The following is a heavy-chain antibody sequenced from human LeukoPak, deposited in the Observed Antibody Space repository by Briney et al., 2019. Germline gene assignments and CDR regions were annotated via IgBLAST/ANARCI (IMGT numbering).Heavy chain of an antibody. CDR3: STAPAAVDY. V-gene: IGHV3-15*01. CDR1: AFTFSNAW. Sequence: GVSLRLSCAASAFTFSNAWMSWVRQAPGKGLEWVGRIKSKSDGGATDYAAPVKGRFTISRDDSKNTLYLQMNSLKTEDTAVYYCSTAPAAVDYWGQGTLVTVSS. CDR2: IKSKSDGGAT. J-gene: IGHJ4*02. D-gene: IGHD6-25*01.